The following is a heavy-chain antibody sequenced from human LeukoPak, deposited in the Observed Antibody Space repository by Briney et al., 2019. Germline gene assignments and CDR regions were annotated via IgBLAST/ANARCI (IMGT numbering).Heavy chain of an antibody. CDR1: GGSISPYF. J-gene: IGHJ4*02. CDR3: ARISGPGDYGDLDY. CDR2: IYYGGNT. D-gene: IGHD4-17*01. Sequence: SETLSLTCTVSGGSISPYFWGWIRQPPGKGLEWIGNIYYGGNTNYNPSLKSRVTISVDTSKSQFSVRLNSVTAADTAIYYCARISGPGDYGDLDYWGQGTQVTVSS. V-gene: IGHV4-59*01.